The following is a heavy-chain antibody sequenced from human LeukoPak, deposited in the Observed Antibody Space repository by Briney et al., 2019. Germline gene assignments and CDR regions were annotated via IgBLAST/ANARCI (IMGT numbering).Heavy chain of an antibody. CDR3: ARHRTPPYGDPAYFDY. Sequence: KSSETLSLTCTVSGGSISSSSYYWGWIRQPPGKGLEWIGSINYSGSTYYNPSLKSRVTISVDTSKNQFSLKLSSVTAADTAAYYCARHRTPPYGDPAYFDYWGQGTLVTVSS. V-gene: IGHV4-39*01. CDR1: GGSISSSSYY. CDR2: INYSGST. J-gene: IGHJ4*02. D-gene: IGHD4-17*01.